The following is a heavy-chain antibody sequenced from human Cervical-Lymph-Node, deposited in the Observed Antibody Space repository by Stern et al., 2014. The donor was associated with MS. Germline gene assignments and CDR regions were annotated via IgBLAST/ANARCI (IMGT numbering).Heavy chain of an antibody. Sequence: QEQLVESGGGVVQPGTSLRLSCTGSRFTFRSYGIHWVRQAPGKGLEWVSVTSYDGGNRQYADSVKGRFTISRDNSKNTVYLHLNSLRPEDTGVYHCAKDRRGGYNYLYGMDVWGQGTTVTVS. J-gene: IGHJ6*02. CDR3: AKDRRGGYNYLYGMDV. CDR2: TSYDGGNR. V-gene: IGHV3-30*18. D-gene: IGHD5-18*01. CDR1: RFTFRSYG.